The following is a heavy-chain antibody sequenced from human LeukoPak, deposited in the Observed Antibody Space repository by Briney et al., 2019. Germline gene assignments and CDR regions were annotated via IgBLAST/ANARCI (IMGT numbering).Heavy chain of an antibody. J-gene: IGHJ6*03. Sequence: PSETLSLTCTVSGDSFSNSSYYWGWIRQPPGKGLEWIGDVYYSGSTYYNPSLKSRVTISLDTSNNQFSLKLNSVTAADTAVYYCARHLDITTFAVVPAPYMDVWGKGTTVTVSS. V-gene: IGHV4-39*01. CDR3: ARHLDITTFAVVPAPYMDV. D-gene: IGHD3-3*01. CDR1: GDSFSNSSYY. CDR2: VYYSGST.